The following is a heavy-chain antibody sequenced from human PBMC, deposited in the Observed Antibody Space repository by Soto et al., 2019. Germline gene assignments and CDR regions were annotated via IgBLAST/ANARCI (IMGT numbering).Heavy chain of an antibody. CDR2: IRSKANSYAT. Sequence: GGSLRLSCAASGFPFSGSAMHWVRQASGKGLEWVGRIRSKANSYATAYAASVKGRFTISRDDSKNTAYLQMNSLKTEDTAVYYCTRQDRGYSYGYYYYYGMDVWGQGTTVTVSS. CDR3: TRQDRGYSYGYYYYYGMDV. V-gene: IGHV3-73*01. CDR1: GFPFSGSA. D-gene: IGHD5-18*01. J-gene: IGHJ6*02.